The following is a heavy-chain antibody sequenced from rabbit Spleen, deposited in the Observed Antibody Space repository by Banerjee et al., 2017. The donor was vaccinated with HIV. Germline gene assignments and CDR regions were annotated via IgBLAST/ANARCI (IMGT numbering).Heavy chain of an antibody. V-gene: IGHV1S45*01. Sequence: QEQLKESGGGLVQPGGSLKLSCKASGVSFSGDSFSGDSYMCWVRQAPGKGLEWIGCIDTGSSGFTYFASWVNGRFTISLDNAQNTVTLQMTSLTAADTATYFCARDLAGVIGWNFGWWGPGTLVTVS. CDR3: ARDLAGVIGWNFGW. CDR2: IDTGSSGFT. D-gene: IGHD4-1*01. J-gene: IGHJ6*01. CDR1: GVSFSGDSF.